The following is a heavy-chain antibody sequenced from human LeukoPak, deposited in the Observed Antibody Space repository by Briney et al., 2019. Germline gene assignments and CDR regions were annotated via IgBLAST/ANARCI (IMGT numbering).Heavy chain of an antibody. J-gene: IGHJ4*02. CDR2: ITATGSVV. V-gene: IGHV3-48*03. CDR1: GFNLRSRD. D-gene: IGHD4/OR15-4a*01. Sequence: GGSLRLSCAASGFNLRSRDLNWVSQAPGKGLEWISYITATGSVVQYADSVKGRFTVLRDNPKNSPYLRMDNLRIEDAGLYYCATTAYYPYYYFDHWGRGALVTVSS. CDR3: ATTAYYPYYYFDH.